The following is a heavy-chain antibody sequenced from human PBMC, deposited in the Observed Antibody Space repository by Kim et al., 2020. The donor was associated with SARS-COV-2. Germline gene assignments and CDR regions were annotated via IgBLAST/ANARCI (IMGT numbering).Heavy chain of an antibody. CDR3: STCGRTYGNSFDF. CDR2: ICYSGST. CDR1: GGSVSSGGHC. Sequence: SETLSLTCTVSGGSVSSGGHCWSWIRQHPGKGLEWIGYICYSGSTYYTPSLESRITISVDTSKNHFSLTLNSVTAADTAIYYCSTCGRTYGNSFDFLGQG. D-gene: IGHD2-8*01. V-gene: IGHV4-31*03. J-gene: IGHJ4*02.